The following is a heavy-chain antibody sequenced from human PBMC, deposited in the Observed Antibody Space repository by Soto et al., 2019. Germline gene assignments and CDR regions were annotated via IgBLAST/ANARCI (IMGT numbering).Heavy chain of an antibody. CDR1: GGTFSSYT. V-gene: IGHV1-69*08. J-gene: IGHJ5*02. CDR2: IIPILGIA. D-gene: IGHD4-17*01. CDR3: ARELDDYGGNGGWFDP. Sequence: QVQLVQSGAEVKKPGSSVKVSCKASGGTFSSYTISWVRQAPGQGLEWMGRIIPILGIANYAQKFQGRVRITAEKSTSTAYMELSSLRSEDMAVYYCARELDDYGGNGGWFDPWGQGTLVTVSS.